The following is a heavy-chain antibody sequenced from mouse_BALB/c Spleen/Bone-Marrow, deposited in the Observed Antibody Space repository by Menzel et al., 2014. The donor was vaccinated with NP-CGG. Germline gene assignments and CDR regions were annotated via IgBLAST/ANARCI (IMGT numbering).Heavy chain of an antibody. V-gene: IGHV5-6*01. J-gene: IGHJ2*01. CDR1: GFTFSNYG. D-gene: IGHD4-1*01. CDR3: ARRGTGTGSYYFDY. CDR2: ISSVGSYT. Sequence: EVQLVESGGDLVKPGGSLKLSCAASGFTFSNYGMSWVRQTPDKRLEWVATISSVGSYTYYPGSVKGRFTISRDNAKNTLFLQMSSLKSEDTAMYYCARRGTGTGSYYFDYWGKAPLSQSPQ.